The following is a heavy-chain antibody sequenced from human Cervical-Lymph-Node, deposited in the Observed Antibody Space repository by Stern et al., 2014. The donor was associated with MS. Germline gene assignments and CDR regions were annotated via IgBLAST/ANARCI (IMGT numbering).Heavy chain of an antibody. CDR1: GFSISASGMC. CDR2: IDWDDDK. J-gene: IGHJ3*02. Sequence: ESGPALVKPTQTLTLTCNLSGFSISASGMCVSWIRQPPGKALEWLARIDWDDDKSYSPPLKTRLTISKDTAKNQVVLTMTNMDPVDTATYFCARIPRTHDAFDIWGQGTMVTVSS. V-gene: IGHV2-70*11. CDR3: ARIPRTHDAFDI.